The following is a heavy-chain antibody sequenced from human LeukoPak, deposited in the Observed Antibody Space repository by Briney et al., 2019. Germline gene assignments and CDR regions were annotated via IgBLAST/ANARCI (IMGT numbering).Heavy chain of an antibody. D-gene: IGHD3-22*01. CDR2: IIPILGIA. V-gene: IGHV1-69*04. CDR1: GGTFSSYA. Sequence: SVKVSCKASGGTFSSYAISWVRQAPGQGLEWMGRIIPILGIANYAQKFQGRVTITADKSTSTAYMELSSLRSEDTAVYYCARDLGATYYYDSSGYYSYYFDYWGQGTLVTVSS. J-gene: IGHJ4*02. CDR3: ARDLGATYYYDSSGYYSYYFDY.